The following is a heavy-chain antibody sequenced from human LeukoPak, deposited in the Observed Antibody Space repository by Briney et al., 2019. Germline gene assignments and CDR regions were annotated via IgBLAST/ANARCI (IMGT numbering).Heavy chain of an antibody. CDR1: GFTFSSYA. CDR3: AKKEYSSSSIFDLDY. V-gene: IGHV3-23*01. Sequence: GGSLRLSCAASGFTFSSYAMTWVRQAPGKGLEWVSGISGSGGSTYCADSVKGRFTISRDNSKNTLYLQMSSPRAEDTAIYYCAKKEYSSSSIFDLDYWGQGTLVTVSS. J-gene: IGHJ4*02. D-gene: IGHD6-6*01. CDR2: ISGSGGST.